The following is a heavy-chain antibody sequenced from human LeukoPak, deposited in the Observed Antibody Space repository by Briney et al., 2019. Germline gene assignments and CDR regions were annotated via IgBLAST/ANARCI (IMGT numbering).Heavy chain of an antibody. J-gene: IGHJ4*02. V-gene: IGHV4-59*01. CDR3: ARQQLSQLYYFDN. D-gene: IGHD6-13*01. CDR1: GGSISSYY. CDR2: IYYTGST. Sequence: SETLSLTCTVTGGSISSYYWSWIRQPPGKGREWIGYIYYTGSTNYNPSLKSRVTISVDTSKNQFSLKLSSVTAADTAVYYCARQQLSQLYYFDNWGQGTLVTVSS.